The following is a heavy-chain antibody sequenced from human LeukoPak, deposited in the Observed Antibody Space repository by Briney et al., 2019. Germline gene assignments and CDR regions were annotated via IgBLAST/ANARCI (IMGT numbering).Heavy chain of an antibody. D-gene: IGHD6-19*01. CDR3: AREGSSGWYHFDY. J-gene: IGHJ4*02. Sequence: GGSLRLYCAAYGFTFSSYEMNWVRQAPGKGLEWVSYISSSGSTIYYADSVKGRFTISRDKAKNSLYLQMNSLRAEDTAVYYCAREGSSGWYHFDYWGQGTLVTVSS. CDR1: GFTFSSYE. CDR2: ISSSGSTI. V-gene: IGHV3-48*03.